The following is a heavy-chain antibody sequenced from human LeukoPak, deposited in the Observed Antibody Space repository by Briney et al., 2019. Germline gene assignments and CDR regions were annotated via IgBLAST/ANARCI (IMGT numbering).Heavy chain of an antibody. CDR2: INTNTGNP. CDR3: ARAGYCSAAGCRMWAY. V-gene: IGHV7-4-1*02. Sequence: ASVKVSCKASGYTFTTYAMNWVRQAPGQGLEWMGWINTNTGNPTYAQGFTGRFVFSLDTSVSTAYLQISSLKPEDTAVYYCARAGYCSAAGCRMWAYWGQGTLVTVSS. CDR1: GYTFTTYA. J-gene: IGHJ4*02. D-gene: IGHD2-15*01.